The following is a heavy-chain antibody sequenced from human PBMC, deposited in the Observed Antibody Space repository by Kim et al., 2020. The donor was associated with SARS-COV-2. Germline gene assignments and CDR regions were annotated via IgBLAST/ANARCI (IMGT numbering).Heavy chain of an antibody. CDR2: IIPILGIA. D-gene: IGHD2-2*03. Sequence: SVKVSCKASGGTFSSYAISWVRQAPGQGLEWMGRIIPILGIANYAQKFQGRVTITADKSTSTAYMELSSLRSEDTAVYYCARRAGYCSSTSCYRRGWFDPWGQGTLVTVSS. V-gene: IGHV1-69*04. CDR3: ARRAGYCSSTSCYRRGWFDP. J-gene: IGHJ5*02. CDR1: GGTFSSYA.